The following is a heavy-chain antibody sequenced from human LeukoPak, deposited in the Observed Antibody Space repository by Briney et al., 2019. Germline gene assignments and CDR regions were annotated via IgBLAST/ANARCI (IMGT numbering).Heavy chain of an antibody. J-gene: IGHJ2*01. CDR1: IFSFSSYS. CDR2: INSGSNSI. D-gene: IGHD4-23*01. V-gene: IGHV3-48*02. CDR3: ARGLDGNSIWYFDL. Sequence: GGSLRPSCAASIFSFSSYSMNWVRQAPGKGLEWVSYINSGSNSIHYADSVKGRFTISRDNARSSLYLQMNSLRDEDTAVYYCARGLDGNSIWYFDLWGRGTLVSVSS.